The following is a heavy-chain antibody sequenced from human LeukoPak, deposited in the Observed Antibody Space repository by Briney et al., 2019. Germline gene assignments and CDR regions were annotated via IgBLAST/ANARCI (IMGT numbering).Heavy chain of an antibody. D-gene: IGHD2-2*01. V-gene: IGHV4-39*07. CDR3: ARERYQLLFF. CDR1: GGSISSSSYY. Sequence: SETLSLTCTVSGGSISSSSYYWGWIRQPPGKGLEWIGSIYYSGSTYYNPSLKSRVTISVDTSKNQFSLKLSSVTAADTAVYYCARERYQLLFFWGQGTLVTVSS. CDR2: IYYSGST. J-gene: IGHJ4*02.